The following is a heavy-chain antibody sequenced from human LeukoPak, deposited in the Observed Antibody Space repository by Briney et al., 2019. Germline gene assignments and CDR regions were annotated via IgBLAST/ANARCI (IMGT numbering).Heavy chain of an antibody. CDR2: ISSSSSYI. D-gene: IGHD3-22*01. V-gene: IGHV3-21*01. J-gene: IGHJ4*02. Sequence: GGSLRLSCAASGFTFSSYSMNWVRQAPGKGLEWVSSISSSSSYIYYADSVKGRFTISRDNAKNSLYLQMNSLRAEDTAVYYCARARGGYYYDSSGSPRFDYWGQGTLVTVSS. CDR1: GFTFSSYS. CDR3: ARARGGYYYDSSGSPRFDY.